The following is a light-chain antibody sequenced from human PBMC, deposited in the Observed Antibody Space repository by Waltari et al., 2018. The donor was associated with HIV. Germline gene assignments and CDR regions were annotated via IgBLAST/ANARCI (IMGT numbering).Light chain of an antibody. CDR2: EVS. Sequence: QSALTQPASVSGSPGQSITISCTGTSSDLVSWYQQHPDKAPKVMIFEVSKRPSGVSNRFSGSKSGNTASLTISGLQAEDEADYYCCSYVGSGTWVCGGGTKLTVL. CDR3: CSYVGSGTWV. J-gene: IGLJ3*02. V-gene: IGLV2-23*02. CDR1: SSDL.